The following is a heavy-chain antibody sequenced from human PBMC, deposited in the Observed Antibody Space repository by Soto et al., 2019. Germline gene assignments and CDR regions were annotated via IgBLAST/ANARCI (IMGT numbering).Heavy chain of an antibody. Sequence: GGSLKISCAASGFTFSKDAMSWVRQAPGKGLEWVSVISGSGFTTYYADSVKGRFTISRDNSKSTLYLQMNSLRAEDTAVYYCAKRRAEVTGRHYFDYWGQGALVTVSS. CDR1: GFTFSKDA. V-gene: IGHV3-23*01. J-gene: IGHJ4*02. CDR3: AKRRAEVTGRHYFDY. CDR2: ISGSGFTT. D-gene: IGHD5-18*01.